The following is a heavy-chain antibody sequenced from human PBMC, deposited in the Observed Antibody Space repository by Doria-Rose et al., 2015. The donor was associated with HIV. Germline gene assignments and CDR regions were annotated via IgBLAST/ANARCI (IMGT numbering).Heavy chain of an antibody. CDR3: ARDPSSARIGFVFDI. Sequence: WIRPHPGKGLEWIGHISYSGSTYYSPSLESRVAISVDTSNNQLSLELTSVTAADTAIYYCARDPSSARIGFVFDIWGQGTMVTVSS. D-gene: IGHD3-10*01. CDR2: ISYSGST. V-gene: IGHV4-31*02. J-gene: IGHJ3*02.